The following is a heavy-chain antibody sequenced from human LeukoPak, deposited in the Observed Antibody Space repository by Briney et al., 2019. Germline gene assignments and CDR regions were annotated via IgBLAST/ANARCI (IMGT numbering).Heavy chain of an antibody. D-gene: IGHD3-3*01. CDR2: MNPNSGNT. Sequence: ASVKVSCKASGYTFTSYDINWVRQATGQGLEWMGWMNPNSGNTGYAQKFQGRVTMTRNTSISTAYMELSSLRSEDTAVYYCARDITIFGVVIIYYYYGMDVWGQGTTVTVSS. V-gene: IGHV1-8*01. CDR3: ARDITIFGVVIIYYYYGMDV. CDR1: GYTFTSYD. J-gene: IGHJ6*02.